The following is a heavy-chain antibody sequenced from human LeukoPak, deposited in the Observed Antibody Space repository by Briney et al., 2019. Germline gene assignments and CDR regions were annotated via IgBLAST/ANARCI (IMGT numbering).Heavy chain of an antibody. Sequence: KPGGSLRLSCAASGFTFSSYSMNWVRQAPGKGLEWVSSISSSSYIYYADSVKGRFTISRDNAKDSLYLQMNSLRAEDTAVYYCARGVAVAEGYFDYWGQGTLVTVSS. J-gene: IGHJ4*02. CDR3: ARGVAVAEGYFDY. V-gene: IGHV3-21*01. CDR2: ISSSSYI. CDR1: GFTFSSYS. D-gene: IGHD6-19*01.